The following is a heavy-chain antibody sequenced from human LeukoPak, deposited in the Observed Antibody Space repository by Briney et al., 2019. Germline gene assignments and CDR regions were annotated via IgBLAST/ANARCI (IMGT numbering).Heavy chain of an antibody. CDR1: GFTFSNYA. CDR2: IKLDGSEK. CDR3: AKEGY. Sequence: PGGSLRLSCVASGFTFSNYAMNWVRQAPGKGLEWVASIKLDGSEKYYVDSVKGRFTISRDNAKNSLYLQMNTLRAEDTAVYYCAKEGYWGQGTLVTVSS. V-gene: IGHV3-7*01. J-gene: IGHJ4*02.